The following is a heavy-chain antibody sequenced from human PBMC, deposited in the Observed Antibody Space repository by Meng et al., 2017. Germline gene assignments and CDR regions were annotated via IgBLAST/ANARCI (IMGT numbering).Heavy chain of an antibody. CDR1: GFTFSSSW. J-gene: IGHJ6*02. CDR2: INSDGSST. Sequence: LSLTCAASGFTFSSSWMHWVRQAPGKGLVWVSRINSDGSSTSYADSVKGRFTISRDNAKNTLYLQMNSLRAEDTAVYYCARVEVYGWAQGRKYYYYGMDVWGQGTAVTVSS. V-gene: IGHV3-74*01. D-gene: IGHD5/OR15-5a*01. CDR3: ARVEVYGWAQGRKYYYYGMDV.